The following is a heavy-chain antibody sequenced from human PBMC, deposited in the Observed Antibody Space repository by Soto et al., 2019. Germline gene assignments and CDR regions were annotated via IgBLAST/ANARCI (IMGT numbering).Heavy chain of an antibody. CDR3: ARAPPYGDYPLRGDV. Sequence: ASVKVSCKASGGTFSSYTISWVRQAPGQGLEWMGRIIPILGIANYAQKFQGRVTITADKSTSTAYMELSSLRSEDTAVYYCARAPPYGDYPLRGDVWGQGTTVTVSS. V-gene: IGHV1-69*02. CDR2: IIPILGIA. CDR1: GGTFSSYT. D-gene: IGHD4-17*01. J-gene: IGHJ6*02.